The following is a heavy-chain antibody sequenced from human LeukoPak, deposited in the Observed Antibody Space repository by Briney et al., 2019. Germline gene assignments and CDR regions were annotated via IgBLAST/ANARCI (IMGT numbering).Heavy chain of an antibody. J-gene: IGHJ4*02. V-gene: IGHV3-23*01. CDR1: GITLSNYG. CDR3: AKRGGGIRVILGGFHKEAYYFDS. Sequence: GGSLRLSCAVSGITLSNYGMTWVRQAPGKGLEWVAGISDTGGRTNYADSVKGRFTISRDNPKNTLYLQMNSLRAEATAVYFRAKRGGGIRVILGGFHKEAYYFDSWGQGALVTVSS. D-gene: IGHD2-15*01. CDR2: ISDTGGRT.